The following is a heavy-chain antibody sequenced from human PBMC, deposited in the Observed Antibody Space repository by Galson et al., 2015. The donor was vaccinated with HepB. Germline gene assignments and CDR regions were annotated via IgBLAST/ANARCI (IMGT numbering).Heavy chain of an antibody. CDR2: IDPSDSYT. D-gene: IGHD3-3*01. V-gene: IGHV5-10-1*01. CDR1: GYTFTSYW. J-gene: IGHJ5*02. Sequence: KVSCKASGYTFTSYWISWVRQMPGKGLEWMGRIDPSDSYTNYSPSFQGHVTISADKSISTAYLQWSSLKASDTAMYYCASSITIFGVAPNWFDPWGQGTLVTVSS. CDR3: ASSITIFGVAPNWFDP.